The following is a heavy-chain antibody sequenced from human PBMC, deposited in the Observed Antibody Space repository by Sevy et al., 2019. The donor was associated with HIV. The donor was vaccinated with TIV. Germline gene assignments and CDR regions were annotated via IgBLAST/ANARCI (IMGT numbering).Heavy chain of an antibody. CDR2: ISYDGSSK. D-gene: IGHD3-10*02. Sequence: GGSLRLSCAASGFTFSSHAMHWVRQAPGKGVEWMAAISYDGSSKYYADSVKGRFTISRDDSKNTLYLQMSSLRAGDTAVYYCARDGGYSVNFLPSGYWGQGTLVTVSS. J-gene: IGHJ4*02. CDR1: GFTFSSHA. CDR3: ARDGGYSVNFLPSGY. V-gene: IGHV3-30-3*01.